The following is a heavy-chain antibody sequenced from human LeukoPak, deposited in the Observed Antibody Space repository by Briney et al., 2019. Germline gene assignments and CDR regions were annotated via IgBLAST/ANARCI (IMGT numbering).Heavy chain of an antibody. CDR2: TSYDGSKE. D-gene: IGHD1-26*01. CDR3: AKARVAHAWEIVYYDY. J-gene: IGHJ4*02. CDR1: GFTFTHYG. Sequence: GRSLRLSCAASGFTFTHYGMHWVRQAPGKGLEWVAVTSYDGSKEFYADSVKGRFTISRDNSRDTVFLQMNSLTDDDTAVYFCAKARVAHAWEIVYYDYWGQGVQVTVSS. V-gene: IGHV3-30*18.